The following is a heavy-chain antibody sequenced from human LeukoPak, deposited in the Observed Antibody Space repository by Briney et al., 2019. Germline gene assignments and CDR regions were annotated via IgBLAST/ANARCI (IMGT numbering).Heavy chain of an antibody. CDR2: MYYSGST. V-gene: IGHV4-59*01. D-gene: IGHD2-8*02. CDR1: GGSLSTYY. J-gene: IGHJ2*01. CDR3: AGYREYWDWHFDL. Sequence: SETLSLTCTVPGGSLSTYYWSWLRPRPGEGLEWIGYMYYSGSTNYNPSLKSRVTISIDTSKDQFSLKLTSVTAADTAVYYCAGYREYWDWHFDLWGRGAPVTVSP.